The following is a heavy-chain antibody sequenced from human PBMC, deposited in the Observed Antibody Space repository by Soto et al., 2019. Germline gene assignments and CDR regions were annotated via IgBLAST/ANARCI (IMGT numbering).Heavy chain of an antibody. CDR1: GYTFTSYY. Sequence: GASVKVSCKASGYTFTSYYMHWVRQAPGQGLEWMGLIYPSGGSTSYAQKFQGRVTMTRDTSTSTVYMELSSLRSEDTAVYYCARDPRIAAAGSIYWFDPWGQGTLVTVSS. CDR3: ARDPRIAAAGSIYWFDP. J-gene: IGHJ5*02. CDR2: IYPSGGST. D-gene: IGHD6-13*01. V-gene: IGHV1-46*03.